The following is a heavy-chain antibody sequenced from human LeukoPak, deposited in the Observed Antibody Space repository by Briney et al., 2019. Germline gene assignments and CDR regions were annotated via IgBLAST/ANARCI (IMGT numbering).Heavy chain of an antibody. CDR3: ARLALHPNYYDSSGYYYVVRYFDY. J-gene: IGHJ4*02. Sequence: KAGESLKNSCKGSPYSFTTYWIGWVRQMPGKGLEWMGTIYPGDSDTRYSPSFQGQVTISADKSISTAYLQWSSLKASDTAMYYCARLALHPNYYDSSGYYYVVRYFDYWGQGTLVTVSS. D-gene: IGHD3-22*01. CDR2: IYPGDSDT. CDR1: PYSFTTYW. V-gene: IGHV5-51*01.